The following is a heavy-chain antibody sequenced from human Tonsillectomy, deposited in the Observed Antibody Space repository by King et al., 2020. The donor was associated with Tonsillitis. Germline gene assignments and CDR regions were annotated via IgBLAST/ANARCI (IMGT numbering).Heavy chain of an antibody. CDR2: INTHNGNT. D-gene: IGHD3-3*02. V-gene: IGHV1-18*04. Sequence: VQLVASGAEVKTPGASVKVSCKASGYTFTSYHITWVRPAPGQGLEWMGSINTHNGNTNYAQKLQGRVTMTTDTSTSTAYMDLRSLRSDDTAVYYCARDPSSLLAYYYYGMDVWGQGTTVTVSS. J-gene: IGHJ6*02. CDR3: ARDPSSLLAYYYYGMDV. CDR1: GYTFTSYH.